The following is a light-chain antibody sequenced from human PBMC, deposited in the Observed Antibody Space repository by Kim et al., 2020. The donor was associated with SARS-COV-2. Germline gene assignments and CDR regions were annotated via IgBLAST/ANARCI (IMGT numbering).Light chain of an antibody. CDR2: STN. CDR1: SGSVSTHYY. Sequence: QTVVTQEPSFSVSPGGTVTLTCGLTSGSVSTHYYPSWYQQTPGQAPRTLIYSTNTRSSGVPDRFSGSILGNKAALTITGAQADDESDYYCALYMGSGISVFGGGTQLTVL. J-gene: IGLJ3*02. V-gene: IGLV8-61*01. CDR3: ALYMGSGISV.